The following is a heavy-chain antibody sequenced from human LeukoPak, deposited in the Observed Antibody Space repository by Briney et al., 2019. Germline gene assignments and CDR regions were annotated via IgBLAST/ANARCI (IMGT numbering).Heavy chain of an antibody. D-gene: IGHD1-1*01. CDR2: ITGSGTGT. V-gene: IGHV3-23*01. Sequence: GGSLRLSCAASGFTFSSDAMSWVRQAPGKGLKWVSAITGSGTGTYYADSVKRRFTISRNDSKNTLYLQMNSLRAEDTAVYYCARMGKGTLDYWGQGTLVTVSS. CDR3: ARMGKGTLDY. J-gene: IGHJ4*02. CDR1: GFTFSSDA.